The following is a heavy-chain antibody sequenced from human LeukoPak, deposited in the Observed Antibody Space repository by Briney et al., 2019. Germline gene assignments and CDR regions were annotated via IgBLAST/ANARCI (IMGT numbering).Heavy chain of an antibody. CDR3: AKGRVNHDGALDA. CDR1: GFTFSSYA. D-gene: IGHD2-21*01. V-gene: IGHV3-23*01. J-gene: IGHJ3*01. Sequence: GGSLRLSCAASGFTFSSYAMSWVRQAPGKGLEWVSAISGSGGSTYYADSVKGRFTISRDNSKKTLYLQMNSLRAEDTAVYYCAKGRVNHDGALDAWGQGTLVTVSS. CDR2: ISGSGGST.